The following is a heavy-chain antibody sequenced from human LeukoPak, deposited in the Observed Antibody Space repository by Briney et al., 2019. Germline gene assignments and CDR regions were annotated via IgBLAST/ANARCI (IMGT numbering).Heavy chain of an antibody. J-gene: IGHJ4*02. CDR3: ARAFCTNGVCFIFDS. CDR2: IHPSSGNT. Sequence: ASVKVSCKASGYTFTNYYIHWVRQAPGRGLEWMGIIHPSSGNTEPHAQKFQGRVTLTRDMSTSTVYMELSSLRSEDTAIYYCARAFCTNGVCFIFDSWGQGTLVTVSS. D-gene: IGHD2-8*01. CDR1: GYTFTNYY. V-gene: IGHV1-46*01.